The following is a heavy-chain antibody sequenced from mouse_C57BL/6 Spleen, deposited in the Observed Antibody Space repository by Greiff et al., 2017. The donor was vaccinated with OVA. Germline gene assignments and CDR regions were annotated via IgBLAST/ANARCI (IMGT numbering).Heavy chain of an antibody. CDR3: QRAFDY. V-gene: IGHV1-82*01. J-gene: IGHJ2*01. CDR1: GYAFSSSW. Sequence: VKLMESGPELVKPGASVKISCKASGYAFSSSWMNWVKQRPGKGLEWIGRIYPGDGDTNYNGKFKGKATLTADKSSSTAYMQLSSLTSEDSAVYFCQRAFDYWGQGTTLTVSS. CDR2: IYPGDGDT. D-gene: IGHD3-3*01.